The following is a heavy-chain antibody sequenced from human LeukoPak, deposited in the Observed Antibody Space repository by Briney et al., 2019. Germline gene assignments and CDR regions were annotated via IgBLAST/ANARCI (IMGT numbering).Heavy chain of an antibody. Sequence: SETLSLTCAVYGGSFSGYYWSWIRQPPGKGLEWIGEINHSGSTNYNPSLKSRVTISVDTSKNQFSLKLSSVTAADTAVYYCARQADDYVWGSYRSYYYYMDVWGKGTTVTISS. J-gene: IGHJ6*03. CDR3: ARQADDYVWGSYRSYYYYMDV. CDR2: INHSGST. CDR1: GGSFSGYY. V-gene: IGHV4-34*01. D-gene: IGHD3-16*02.